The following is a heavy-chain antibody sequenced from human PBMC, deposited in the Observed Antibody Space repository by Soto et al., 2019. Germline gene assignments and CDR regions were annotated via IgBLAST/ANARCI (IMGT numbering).Heavy chain of an antibody. CDR1: GFTFSGYW. V-gene: IGHV3-23*01. J-gene: IGHJ4*02. CDR2: IIGSGLTT. D-gene: IGHD5-18*01. CDR3: AKDLDTAMAPDFDY. Sequence: GGSLRLSCAVSGFTFSGYWMHWVRQAPGKGLEWVSGIIGSGLTTYYADSVKGRFTISRDNFKNTLYLQMNSLRAEDTAVYYCAKDLDTAMAPDFDYWGQGTLVTVSS.